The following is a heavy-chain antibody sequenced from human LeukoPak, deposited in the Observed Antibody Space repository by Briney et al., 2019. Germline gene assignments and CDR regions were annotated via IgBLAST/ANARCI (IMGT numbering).Heavy chain of an antibody. J-gene: IGHJ4*02. CDR2: TYVSGST. CDR3: ARGCTGGSCYSHTLDY. V-gene: IGHV4-59*02. D-gene: IGHD2-15*01. CDR1: GGSVSSHY. Sequence: SETLSLTCTVSGGSVSSHYWYWIRQPPGKGLEWIGYTYVSGSTNYNPSLKSRVTISGDTSKNRLSLRLTSVTAADTAVYYCARGCTGGSCYSHTLDYWAQGTLVTVSS.